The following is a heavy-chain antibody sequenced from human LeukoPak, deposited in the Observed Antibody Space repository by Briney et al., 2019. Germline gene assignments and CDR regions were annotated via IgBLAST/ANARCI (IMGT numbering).Heavy chain of an antibody. CDR2: IIPILGIA. CDR3: AGDLPYGSGSYYRVCGMDV. V-gene: IGHV1-69*04. D-gene: IGHD3-10*01. CDR1: GGTFSSYA. J-gene: IGHJ6*02. Sequence: SVKVSCKASGGTFSSYAISWVRQAPGQGLEWMGRIIPILGIANYAQKFQGRVTITADKSTSTAYMELSSLRSEDTAVYYCAGDLPYGSGSYYRVCGMDVWGQGTTVTVSS.